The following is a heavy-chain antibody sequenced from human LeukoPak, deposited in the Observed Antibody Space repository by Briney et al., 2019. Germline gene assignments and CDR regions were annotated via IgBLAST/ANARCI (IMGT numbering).Heavy chain of an antibody. CDR3: ARRAGAYSHPYDY. D-gene: IGHD4/OR15-4a*01. Sequence: GGSLRLSCTVSGFTLSGYEMSWIRQAPGKGLEWVSFIYSGGSTHYSDSVKGRFTISRDNSKNTQYLQMNSLRAEDTAVYYCARRAGAYSHPYDYWGQGTLVTVSS. V-gene: IGHV3-53*01. CDR1: GFTLSGYE. CDR2: IYSGGST. J-gene: IGHJ4*02.